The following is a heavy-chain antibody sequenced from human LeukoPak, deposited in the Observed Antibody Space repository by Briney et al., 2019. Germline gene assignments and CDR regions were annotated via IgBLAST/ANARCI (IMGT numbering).Heavy chain of an antibody. CDR3: AKGSEQWELLGY. CDR1: GFSFSSYG. D-gene: IGHD1-26*01. V-gene: IGHV3-33*03. Sequence: PGTSLRLSCVVSGFSFSSYGMRWVRQAPGKGLEWVAVISHDGSNEYYAESVKGRFTVSRDKSKNTLYLQMNSLRAEDTAVYYCAKGSEQWELLGYWGQGTLVTVSS. J-gene: IGHJ4*02. CDR2: ISHDGSNE.